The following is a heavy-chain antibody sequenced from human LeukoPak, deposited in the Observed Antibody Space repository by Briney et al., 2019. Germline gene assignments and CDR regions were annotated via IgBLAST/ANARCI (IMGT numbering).Heavy chain of an antibody. V-gene: IGHV3-49*04. D-gene: IGHD2-2*01. CDR2: IRSKAYGGTT. CDR1: GFTFGDYA. Sequence: GGSLRLSCTASGFTFGDYAMSWVRQAPGKGLERVGFIRSKAYGGTTEYAASVKGRFTISRDDSKSIAYLQMNSLKTEDTAVYYCTSAVYCSSTSCYGGFDYWGQGTLVTVSS. CDR3: TSAVYCSSTSCYGGFDY. J-gene: IGHJ4*02.